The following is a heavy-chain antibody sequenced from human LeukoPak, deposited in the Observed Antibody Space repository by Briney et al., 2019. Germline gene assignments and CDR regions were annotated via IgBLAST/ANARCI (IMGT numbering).Heavy chain of an antibody. Sequence: SETLSLTCAVYGVSFSGYYWSWIRQPPGKGLEWIGEINHSGSTNYNPSLKSRVTISVDTSKNQCSLKLSSVTAADTAVYYCARYSFPVGRHFDYWGQGTLVTVSS. CDR3: ARYSFPVGRHFDY. V-gene: IGHV4-34*01. CDR1: GVSFSGYY. CDR2: INHSGST. D-gene: IGHD1-26*01. J-gene: IGHJ4*02.